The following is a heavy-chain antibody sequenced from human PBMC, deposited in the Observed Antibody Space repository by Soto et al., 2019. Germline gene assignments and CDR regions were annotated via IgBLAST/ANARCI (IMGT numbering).Heavy chain of an antibody. V-gene: IGHV3-48*03. J-gene: IGHJ4*02. CDR2: ISANGSPT. Sequence: EVQLVESGGGLVQPGGSLRLSCAASGFTFSSYAITWVRQAPGKGLEWISYISANGSPTHYADSVRGRFTVSRDNAKNSLYLLMDSLRAEDTAVYYCARVWSDYSGADYWGQGTLVTVSS. CDR3: ARVWSDYSGADY. D-gene: IGHD3-3*01. CDR1: GFTFSSYA.